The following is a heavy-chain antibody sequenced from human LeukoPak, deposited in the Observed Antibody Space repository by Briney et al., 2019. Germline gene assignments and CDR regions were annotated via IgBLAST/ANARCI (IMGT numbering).Heavy chain of an antibody. CDR1: GFTFSGFW. D-gene: IGHD3-10*01. Sequence: GGSLRLSCAASGFTFSGFWMSWVRQTPGEGLEWVANIKQDGSEKYYVDSVKGRFTISRDNAKNSLSLQMNSLRVEDTAVYYCARAGSFSHYVYWGQGTLVTVSS. J-gene: IGHJ4*02. V-gene: IGHV3-7*01. CDR2: IKQDGSEK. CDR3: ARAGSFSHYVY.